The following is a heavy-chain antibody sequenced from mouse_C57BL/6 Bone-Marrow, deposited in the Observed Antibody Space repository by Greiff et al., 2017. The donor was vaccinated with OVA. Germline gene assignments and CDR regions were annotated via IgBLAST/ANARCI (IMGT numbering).Heavy chain of an antibody. V-gene: IGHV5-12*01. CDR3: ARHSTTVVDDFDV. D-gene: IGHD1-1*01. Sequence: EVMLVESGGGLVQPGGSLKLSCAASGFTFSDYYMYWVRQTPEKRLEWVAYISNGGGSTYYPDTVKGRFTISRDNAKNTLYLQMSRLKSEDTAMYYCARHSTTVVDDFDVWGTGTTVTVSS. CDR1: GFTFSDYY. J-gene: IGHJ1*03. CDR2: ISNGGGST.